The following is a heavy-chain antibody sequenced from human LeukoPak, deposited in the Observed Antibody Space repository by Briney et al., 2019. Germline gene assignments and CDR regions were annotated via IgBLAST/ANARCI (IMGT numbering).Heavy chain of an antibody. Sequence: SETLSLTCTVSGGSISSSSYYWAWIRQPPGKGLEWIGSIHYSGSPYYNPSLQSRVTISIDASKNKFYHKLRFVTAADTAAYYCARVRCSGGSCPYYYYYYYMDVWGKGTTVTVSS. D-gene: IGHD2-15*01. CDR3: ARVRCSGGSCPYYYYYYYMDV. V-gene: IGHV4-39*07. CDR2: IHYSGSP. J-gene: IGHJ6*03. CDR1: GGSISSSSYY.